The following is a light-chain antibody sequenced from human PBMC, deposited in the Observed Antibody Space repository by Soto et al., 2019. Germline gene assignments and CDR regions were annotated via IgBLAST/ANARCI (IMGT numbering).Light chain of an antibody. CDR2: GSS. Sequence: IMMTQSPATLSLSPGERATLSCMSSQSVSGKLAWYQKKPGQAPRLLFCGSSTRATGIPARFSGSGSGTELTLAISSLQSEDFAVYFCQQYNNWPPITFGQGTRLEIK. CDR3: QQYNNWPPIT. J-gene: IGKJ5*01. V-gene: IGKV3-15*01. CDR1: QSVSGK.